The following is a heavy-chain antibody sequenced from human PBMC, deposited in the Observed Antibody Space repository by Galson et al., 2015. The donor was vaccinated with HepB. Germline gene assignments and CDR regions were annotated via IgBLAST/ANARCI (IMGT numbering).Heavy chain of an antibody. CDR1: GFTFSDYY. D-gene: IGHD1-26*01. V-gene: IGHV3-11*05. Sequence: SLRLSCAASGFTFSDYYMSWIRQAPGKGLEWVSYISSSSSYTNYADSVKGRFTISRDNAKNSLYLQMNSLRAEDTAVYYCAREATLVGASLDYWGQGTLVTVSS. CDR3: AREATLVGASLDY. J-gene: IGHJ4*02. CDR2: ISSSSSYT.